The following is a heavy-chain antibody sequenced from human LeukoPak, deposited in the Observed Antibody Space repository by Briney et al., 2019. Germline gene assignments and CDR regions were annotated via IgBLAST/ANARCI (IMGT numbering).Heavy chain of an antibody. D-gene: IGHD3-10*01. CDR1: GFTFSSYG. Sequence: GGSLRLSCTTSGFTFSSYGMNWVRQAPGKGLEWVSYISRTGSTIHYADSVKGRFTISRDNAKNSLYLQMNSLRAEDTAVYYCARDPAMVRGLDDAFDIWGQGTMVTVSS. V-gene: IGHV3-48*04. CDR2: ISRTGSTI. CDR3: ARDPAMVRGLDDAFDI. J-gene: IGHJ3*02.